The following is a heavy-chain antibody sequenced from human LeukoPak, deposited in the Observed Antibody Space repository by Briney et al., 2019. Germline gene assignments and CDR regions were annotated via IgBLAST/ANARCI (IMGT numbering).Heavy chain of an antibody. CDR3: ARVVTAVYFDSSGYTPGYLDY. CDR2: INHSGST. Sequence: PSETLSLTCAVYGGSFSGYYWSWIRQPPGKGLEWIGEINHSGSTNYNPSLKSRVTISVDTSKNQFSLKLSSVTAADTAVYYCARVVTAVYFDSSGYTPGYLDYWGQGTLVTVSS. CDR1: GGSFSGYY. V-gene: IGHV4-34*01. J-gene: IGHJ4*02. D-gene: IGHD3-22*01.